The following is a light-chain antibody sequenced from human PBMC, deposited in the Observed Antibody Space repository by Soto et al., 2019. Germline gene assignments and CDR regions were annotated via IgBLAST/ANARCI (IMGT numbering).Light chain of an antibody. Sequence: EIVMTQSPATLSVSPGERATLSCRASQSVSSNLAWYQQIPGQTPRLLIYGASTRATGIPVRFSGSGSGTEFTLTISSLQSEDFAVYYCHQYDDGPYTFGQGTK. CDR1: QSVSSN. CDR3: HQYDDGPYT. V-gene: IGKV3-15*01. CDR2: GAS. J-gene: IGKJ2*01.